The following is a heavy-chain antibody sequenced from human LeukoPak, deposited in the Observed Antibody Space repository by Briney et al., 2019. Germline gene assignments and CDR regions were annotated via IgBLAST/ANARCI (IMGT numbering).Heavy chain of an antibody. D-gene: IGHD5-18*01. CDR1: GGSISSSSYY. V-gene: IGHV4-39*01. J-gene: IGHJ5*02. Sequence: PSETLSLTCTVSGGSISSSSYYWGWIRQPPGTGLEWLGSIYYSGSTYHNPSLKSRVTISVDTSKNQFSLKLSSVTAADTAVYYCARHPGPLYVDTAMVLGGWFDPWGQGTLVTVSS. CDR2: IYYSGST. CDR3: ARHPGPLYVDTAMVLGGWFDP.